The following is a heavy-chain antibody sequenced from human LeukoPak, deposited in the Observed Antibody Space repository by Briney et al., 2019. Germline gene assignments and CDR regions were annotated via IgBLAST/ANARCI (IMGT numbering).Heavy chain of an antibody. J-gene: IGHJ4*02. CDR1: GYSFTSCW. D-gene: IGHD3-22*01. V-gene: IGHV5-51*01. CDR3: ARYVYDSSGYYTVNDY. CDR2: IYPGDSDT. Sequence: GESLKISCKGSGYSFTSCWIGWVRQMPGKGLEWMGIIYPGDSDTRYSPSFQGQVTISADKSISTAYLQWSSLKASDTAMYYCARYVYDSSGYYTVNDYWGQGTLVTVSS.